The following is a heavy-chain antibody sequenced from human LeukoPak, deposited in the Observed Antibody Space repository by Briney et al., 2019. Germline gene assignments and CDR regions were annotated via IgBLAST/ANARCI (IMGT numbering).Heavy chain of an antibody. D-gene: IGHD5-18*01. Sequence: SGPTLVNPTQTLTLTCTFSGFSLSTSGVGVGWIRQPPGKALKWLALIYWDDDKRYSPSLKSRLTITKDTSKNQVVLTMTNMDPVDTATYYCARVDTAMETFDYWGQGTLVTVSS. CDR1: GFSLSTSGVG. CDR3: ARVDTAMETFDY. CDR2: IYWDDDK. J-gene: IGHJ4*02. V-gene: IGHV2-5*02.